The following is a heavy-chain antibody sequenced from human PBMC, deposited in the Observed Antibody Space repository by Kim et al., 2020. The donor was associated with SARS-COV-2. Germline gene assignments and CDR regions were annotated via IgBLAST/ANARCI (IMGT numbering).Heavy chain of an antibody. Sequence: YYNPSLKSRVTISVDTSKNQFSLKLSSVTAADTAVYYCAREPMSYYYFDYWGQGTLVTVSS. J-gene: IGHJ4*02. CDR3: AREPMSYYYFDY. D-gene: IGHD2-21*01. V-gene: IGHV4-31*02.